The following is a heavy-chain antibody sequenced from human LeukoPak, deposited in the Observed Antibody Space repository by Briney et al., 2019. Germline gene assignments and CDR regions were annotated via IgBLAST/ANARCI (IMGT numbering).Heavy chain of an antibody. Sequence: PGRSLRLSCAASGFTFSSYGMHWVRQAPGKGLEWVAVIWYDGSNKYYADSVKGRFTISRDNSKNTLYLQMNSLRAEDTAVYYCVKDREYSSGCNWFDPWGQGTLVTVSS. CDR1: GFTFSSYG. D-gene: IGHD6-19*01. CDR2: IWYDGSNK. J-gene: IGHJ5*02. CDR3: VKDREYSSGCNWFDP. V-gene: IGHV3-33*06.